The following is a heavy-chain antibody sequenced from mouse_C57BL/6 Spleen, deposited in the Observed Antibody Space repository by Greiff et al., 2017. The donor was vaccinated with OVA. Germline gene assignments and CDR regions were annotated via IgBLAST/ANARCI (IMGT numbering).Heavy chain of an antibody. CDR2: IHPNSGST. CDR3: AREWVYYDYDGYFDV. J-gene: IGHJ1*03. Sequence: QVQLQQPGAELVKPGASVKLSCKASGYTFTSYWMHWVKQRPGQGLEWIGMIHPNSGSTNYNEKFKSKATLTVDKSSSTAYMQLSSLTSEDSAVYYCAREWVYYDYDGYFDVWGTGTTVTVSS. D-gene: IGHD2-4*01. CDR1: GYTFTSYW. V-gene: IGHV1-64*01.